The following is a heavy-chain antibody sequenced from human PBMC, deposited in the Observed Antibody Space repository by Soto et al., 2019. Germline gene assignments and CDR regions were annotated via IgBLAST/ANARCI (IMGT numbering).Heavy chain of an antibody. V-gene: IGHV4-4*02. J-gene: IGHJ6*02. Sequence: QVQLQESGPGLVKPSGTLSLTCAVSGGSISSRNWWTWVRQPPGNGLEWIGDIFHSGTTNYNPSLTGQLTISVDKSKNQFSLTLSSVTAADTAVYYCARGHEGDGGWGMDVWGQGTTVTVSS. CDR3: ARGHEGDGGWGMDV. CDR1: GGSISSRNW. CDR2: IFHSGTT. D-gene: IGHD1-26*01.